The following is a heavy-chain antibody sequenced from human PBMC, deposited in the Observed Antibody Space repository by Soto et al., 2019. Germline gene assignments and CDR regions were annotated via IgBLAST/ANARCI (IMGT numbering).Heavy chain of an antibody. V-gene: IGHV3-33*01. CDR1: GFTFSSYG. D-gene: IGHD3-9*01. J-gene: IGHJ6*02. Sequence: VGSLRLSCAASGFTFSSYGMHWVRQAPGKGLEWVAVIWYDGSNKYYADSVKGRFTISRDNSKNTLYLQMNSLRAEDTAVYYCARDRVYYDILTGYSLGAHYGMDVWGQGTTVTVSS. CDR2: IWYDGSNK. CDR3: ARDRVYYDILTGYSLGAHYGMDV.